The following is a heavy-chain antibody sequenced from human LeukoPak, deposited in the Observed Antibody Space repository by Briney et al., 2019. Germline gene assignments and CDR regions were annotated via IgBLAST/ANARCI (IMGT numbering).Heavy chain of an antibody. CDR3: ARVRIGTMGPYYFDY. CDR1: GGSFSGYY. Sequence: PSETLSLTCAVYGGSFSGYYWSWIRQPPGKGLEWIGEINHSGSTNYNPSLKSRVTISVDTSKSQFSLKLSSVTAADTAVYYCARVRIGTMGPYYFDYWGQGTLVTVSS. CDR2: INHSGST. V-gene: IGHV4-34*01. J-gene: IGHJ4*02. D-gene: IGHD3-10*01.